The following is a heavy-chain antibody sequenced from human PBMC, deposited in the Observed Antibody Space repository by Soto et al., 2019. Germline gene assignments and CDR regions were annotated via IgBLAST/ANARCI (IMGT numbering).Heavy chain of an antibody. D-gene: IGHD3-10*01. CDR1: GFTVSSNY. CDR2: IWYDGSNK. Sequence: GGSLRLSCAASGFTVSSNYMSWVRQAPGKGLEWVAVIWYDGSNKYYADSVKGRFTISRDNSKNTLYLQMNSLRAEDTAVYYCARTPDYYGSGSYAFDIWGQGTMVTVSS. J-gene: IGHJ3*02. CDR3: ARTPDYYGSGSYAFDI. V-gene: IGHV3-33*08.